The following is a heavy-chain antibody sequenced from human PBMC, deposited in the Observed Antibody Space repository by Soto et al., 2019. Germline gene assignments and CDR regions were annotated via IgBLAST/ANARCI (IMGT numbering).Heavy chain of an antibody. CDR1: GFTFSNSA. CDR2: ISGSGDCT. CDR3: AKRYYYDSSGPADY. J-gene: IGHJ4*01. V-gene: IGHV3-23*01. D-gene: IGHD3-22*01. Sequence: GGSLRLSCAASGFTFSNSAMSWVRQAPGKGLEWVSVISGSGDCTFYGDSVKGRFTISRDNSKNTLYLQMNSLRAEDTAVYYCAKRYYYDSSGPADYWGHGTLVTVSS.